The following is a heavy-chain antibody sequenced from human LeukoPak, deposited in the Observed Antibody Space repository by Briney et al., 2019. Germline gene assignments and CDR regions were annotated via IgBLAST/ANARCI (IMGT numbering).Heavy chain of an antibody. CDR1: GFTFSTYV. CDR2: ISANGCST. CDR3: AKPPPDSSSWLFDY. Sequence: PGGSLRLSCAASGFTFSTYVMSWVRQAPGKGLEWVSTISANGCSTYYTDSVKGRFTISRDNSKNTLYLQMNSLRAEDTAVYYCAKPPPDSSSWLFDYWGQGTLVTVSS. V-gene: IGHV3-23*01. D-gene: IGHD6-13*01. J-gene: IGHJ4*02.